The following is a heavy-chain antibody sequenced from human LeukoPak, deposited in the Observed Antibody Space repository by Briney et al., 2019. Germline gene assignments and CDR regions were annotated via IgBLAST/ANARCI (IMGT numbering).Heavy chain of an antibody. CDR2: IYYSGST. V-gene: IGHV4-39*01. D-gene: IGHD6-19*01. J-gene: IGHJ3*02. CDR1: GGSISSSSYY. Sequence: SETLSLTCTVSGGSISSSSYYWGWIRQPPGKGLEWIGSIYYSGSTYYNPSLKSRGTISVDTSKNQFSLKLSSVTAADTAVYYCARHLAVSRYAFDIWGQGTMVTVSS. CDR3: ARHLAVSRYAFDI.